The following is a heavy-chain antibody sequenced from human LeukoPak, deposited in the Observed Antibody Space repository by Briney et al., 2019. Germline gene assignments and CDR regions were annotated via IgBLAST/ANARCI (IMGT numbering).Heavy chain of an antibody. CDR3: ARDWNYEAGMDV. V-gene: IGHV3-30*03. CDR1: GFTFGSYG. Sequence: QPGGSLRLSCAASGFTFGSYGMHWIRQAPGKGLEWVAVTSHDGSNTYYVDSVKGRFIISRDNSKNTLYLQMNSLRAEDTAVYYCARDWNYEAGMDVWGQGTTVTVSS. D-gene: IGHD1-7*01. CDR2: TSHDGSNT. J-gene: IGHJ6*02.